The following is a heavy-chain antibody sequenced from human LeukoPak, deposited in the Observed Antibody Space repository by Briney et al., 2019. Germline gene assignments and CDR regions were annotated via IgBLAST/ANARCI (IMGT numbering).Heavy chain of an antibody. CDR3: TTDLSNILTGYYSFDY. CDR2: VKSKTDGGTT. J-gene: IGHJ4*02. Sequence: GGSLRLSCAASGFTFSNAWMSWVRQAPGKGLDWVGRVKSKTDGGTTDYAAPVKGRFTISRDDSKNTLYLQMNSLKTEDTAVYYCTTDLSNILTGYYSFDYWGQGTLVTVSS. D-gene: IGHD3-9*01. CDR1: GFTFSNAW. V-gene: IGHV3-15*01.